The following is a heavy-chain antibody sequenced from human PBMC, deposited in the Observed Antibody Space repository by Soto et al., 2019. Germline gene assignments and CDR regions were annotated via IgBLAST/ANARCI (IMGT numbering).Heavy chain of an antibody. V-gene: IGHV3-30-3*01. Sequence: GGSLRLSCAASGFTFSSYAMHWVRQAPGKGLEWVAVISYDGSNKYYADSVKGRFTISRDNSKNTLYLQMNSLRAEDTAVYYCARDRKDYGDDEPYFQHWGQGTLVTVSS. CDR3: ARDRKDYGDDEPYFQH. CDR1: GFTFSSYA. D-gene: IGHD4-17*01. CDR2: ISYDGSNK. J-gene: IGHJ1*01.